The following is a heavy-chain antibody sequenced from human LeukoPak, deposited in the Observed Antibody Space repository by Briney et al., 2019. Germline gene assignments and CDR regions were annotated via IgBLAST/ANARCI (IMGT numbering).Heavy chain of an antibody. CDR2: ISGSGRST. Sequence: PGGSLRLSCEGSGFTFRTYIMNWVRQAPGKGLEWVSVISGSGRSTYYADSVKGRFTISRDKSKNSLYLKMNSLEVEDTAIYYCAKSILNSGTYIPFDYWGQGTLVTVSS. V-gene: IGHV3-23*01. D-gene: IGHD1-26*01. CDR3: AKSILNSGTYIPFDY. CDR1: GFTFRTYI. J-gene: IGHJ4*02.